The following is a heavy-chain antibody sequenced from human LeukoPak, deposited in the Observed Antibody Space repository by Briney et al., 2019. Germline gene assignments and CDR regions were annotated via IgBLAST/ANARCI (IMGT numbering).Heavy chain of an antibody. CDR3: ARLGGYDSSGYNYYYYYMDV. V-gene: IGHV5-51*01. Sequence: GEPLKISFKGSGYRFTSYWIGWVRQMPGKGLEWMGIIYPGDSDTRYSPSFQGQVTISADKSISTAYLQWSSLKTSDTAMYYCARLGGYDSSGYNYYYYYMDVWGKGTTVTVSS. J-gene: IGHJ6*03. CDR2: IYPGDSDT. D-gene: IGHD3-22*01. CDR1: GYRFTSYW.